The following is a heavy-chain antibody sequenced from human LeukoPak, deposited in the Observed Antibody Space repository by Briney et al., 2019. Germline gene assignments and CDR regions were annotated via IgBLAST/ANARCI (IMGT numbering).Heavy chain of an antibody. J-gene: IGHJ4*02. D-gene: IGHD6-19*01. CDR3: ARGVAVAGYFDY. CDR1: GDSVSSNSAA. CDR2: TYYRSKWYN. V-gene: IGHV6-1*01. Sequence: SQTLSLTCAISGDSVSSNSAAWDWIRQSRSRGLEWLGRTYYRSKWYNDYAVSVKSRKTINPDTSKNQFSLQLNSVTPEDTAVYYCARGVAVAGYFDYWGQGTLVTVSS.